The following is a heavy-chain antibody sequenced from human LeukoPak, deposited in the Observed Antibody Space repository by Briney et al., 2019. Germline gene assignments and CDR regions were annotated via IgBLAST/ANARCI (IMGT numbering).Heavy chain of an antibody. V-gene: IGHV3-30*03. CDR2: ISYDGSNK. Sequence: QPGGSLRLSCAASGFTFSSYGMHWVRQAPGKGLEWVAVISYDGSNKYYADSVKGRFTISRDNSKNTLYLQMNSLRAEDTAVYYCARDQTGLIVVVVAAIDYWGQGTLVTVSS. J-gene: IGHJ4*02. CDR3: ARDQTGLIVVVVAAIDY. D-gene: IGHD2-15*01. CDR1: GFTFSSYG.